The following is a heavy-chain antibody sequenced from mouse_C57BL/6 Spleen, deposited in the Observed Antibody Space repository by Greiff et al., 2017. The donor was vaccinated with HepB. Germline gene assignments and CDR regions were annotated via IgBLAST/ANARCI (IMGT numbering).Heavy chain of an antibody. V-gene: IGHV1-26*01. D-gene: IGHD1-1*01. J-gene: IGHJ4*01. CDR2: INPNNGGT. Sequence: EVKLQQSGPELVKPGASVKISCKASGYTFTDYYMNWVKQSHGKSLEWIGDINPNNGGTSYNQKFKGKATLTVDKSSSTAYMELRSLTSEDSAVYYCARPYYYGSRYYYAMDYWGQGTSVTVSS. CDR3: ARPYYYGSRYYYAMDY. CDR1: GYTFTDYY.